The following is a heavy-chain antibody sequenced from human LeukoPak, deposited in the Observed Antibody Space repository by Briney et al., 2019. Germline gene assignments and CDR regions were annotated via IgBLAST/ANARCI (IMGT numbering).Heavy chain of an antibody. CDR2: IYPGDSDT. CDR1: GYSFTSYW. Sequence: GESLKISCKGSGYSFTSYWIGWVRQMPGKGLEWMGIIYPGDSDTRYSPSFQGQVTISADKSISTAYLQWSSLKASGTAIYYCARRGIAVAGSLPHFDYWGQGTLVTVSS. D-gene: IGHD6-19*01. V-gene: IGHV5-51*01. CDR3: ARRGIAVAGSLPHFDY. J-gene: IGHJ4*02.